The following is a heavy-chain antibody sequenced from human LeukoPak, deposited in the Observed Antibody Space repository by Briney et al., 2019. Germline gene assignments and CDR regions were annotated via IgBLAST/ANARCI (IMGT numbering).Heavy chain of an antibody. CDR3: ARAITNYGYIFDY. CDR1: GFTFSSYS. J-gene: IGHJ4*02. D-gene: IGHD5-18*01. V-gene: IGHV3-48*04. CDR2: ISSSSTTI. Sequence: GGSLRLSCAASGFTFSSYSMIWVRQAPGKGLEWVSYISSSSTTIYYADSVKGRFTISRDNAKNSLYLQMNSLGAEDTAVYHCARAITNYGYIFDYWGQGTLVTVSS.